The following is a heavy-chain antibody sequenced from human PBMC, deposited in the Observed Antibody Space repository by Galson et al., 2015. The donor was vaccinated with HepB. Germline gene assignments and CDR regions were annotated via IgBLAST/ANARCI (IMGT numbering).Heavy chain of an antibody. V-gene: IGHV3-7*03. CDR2: IKQDGSEK. CDR3: ARDIGGSRYYYYGMDV. J-gene: IGHJ6*02. D-gene: IGHD6-25*01. Sequence: SLRLSCAASGFTISSYWMSWVRQAPGKGLEWVANIKQDGSEKYYVDSVKGRFTISRDNAKNSLYLQMNSLRAEDTAVYYCARDIGGSRYYYYGMDVWGQGTTVTVSS. CDR1: GFTISSYW.